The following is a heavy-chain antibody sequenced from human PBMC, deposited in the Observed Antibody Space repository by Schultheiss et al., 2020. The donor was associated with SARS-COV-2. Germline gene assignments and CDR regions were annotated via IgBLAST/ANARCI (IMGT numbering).Heavy chain of an antibody. V-gene: IGHV3-23*01. CDR3: TTDWTVTDAFDI. CDR1: GFTFSSYA. J-gene: IGHJ3*02. CDR2: ISGSGGST. D-gene: IGHD4-17*01. Sequence: GGSLRLSCAASGFTFSSYAMSWVRQAPGKGLEWVSAISGSGGSTYYADSVKGRFTITRDNSKNTLYLQMNSLRAEDTAVYYCTTDWTVTDAFDIWGQGAMVTIAS.